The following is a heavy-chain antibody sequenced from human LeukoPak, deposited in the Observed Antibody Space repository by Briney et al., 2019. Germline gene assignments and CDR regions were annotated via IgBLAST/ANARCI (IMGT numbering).Heavy chain of an antibody. CDR2: IYYSGST. CDR1: GGSISSGDYY. V-gene: IGHV4-30-4*08. J-gene: IGHJ4*02. Sequence: SETLSLTCTVSGGSISSGDYYWSWIRQPPGKGLEWIGYIYYSGSTYYNPSLKSRVTISVDTSKNQFSPKLSSVTAADTAVYYCARASEGQTDYWGQGTLVTVSS. CDR3: ARASEGQTDY. D-gene: IGHD6-6*01.